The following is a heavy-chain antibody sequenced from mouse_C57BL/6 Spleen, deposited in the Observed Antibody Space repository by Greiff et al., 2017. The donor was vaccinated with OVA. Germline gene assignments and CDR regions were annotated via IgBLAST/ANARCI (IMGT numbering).Heavy chain of an antibody. D-gene: IGHD1-1*01. CDR3: ARRYYGSSYAMDY. Sequence: QVQLQQPGAELVMPGASVKLSCKASGYTFTSYWMHWVKQRPGQGLEWIGEIDPSDSYTNYNQKFKGKSTLTVDKSSSTAYMQLSSLTYEDSAVYYCARRYYGSSYAMDYWGQGTSVTVSS. J-gene: IGHJ4*01. V-gene: IGHV1-69*01. CDR2: IDPSDSYT. CDR1: GYTFTSYW.